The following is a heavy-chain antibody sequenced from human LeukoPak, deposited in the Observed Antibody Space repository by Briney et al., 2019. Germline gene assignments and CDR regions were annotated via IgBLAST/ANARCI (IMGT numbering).Heavy chain of an antibody. D-gene: IGHD5-12*01. CDR1: GGSISCCH. Sequence: SETLSLTCSVSGGSISCCHWIWMRQSPGKGLEWIGYMHHSGSASDNPSLKSRVTISLDTPKNQFSLKLSSVTAADTAVYYCARSSGYDSPYYFDYWGQGTLVTVSS. CDR2: MHHSGSA. V-gene: IGHV4-59*01. J-gene: IGHJ4*02. CDR3: ARSSGYDSPYYFDY.